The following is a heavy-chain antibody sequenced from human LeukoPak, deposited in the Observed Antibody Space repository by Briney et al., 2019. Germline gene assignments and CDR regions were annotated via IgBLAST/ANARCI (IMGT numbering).Heavy chain of an antibody. V-gene: IGHV4-30-2*01. Sequence: PSETLSLTCTVSGGSISSGGYYWSWIRQPPGKGLEWIGYIYHSGSTYYNPSLKSRVTISVDTSKNQFSLKLSSVTAADTAVYYCASHYYDSSPLGNWGQGTLVTVSS. CDR3: ASHYYDSSPLGN. CDR2: IYHSGST. CDR1: GGSISSGGYY. D-gene: IGHD3-22*01. J-gene: IGHJ4*02.